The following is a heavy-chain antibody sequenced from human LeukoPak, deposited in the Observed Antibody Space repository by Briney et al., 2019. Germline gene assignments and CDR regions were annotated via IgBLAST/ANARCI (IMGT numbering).Heavy chain of an antibody. CDR2: IYHSGST. V-gene: IGHV4-59*12. D-gene: IGHD2-21*02. CDR1: GGSISSYY. Sequence: SETLSLTRTVSGGSISSYYWGWIRRPPGKGLEWIGYIYHSGSTYYNSSLESRVTISVDRSKNQFSLKMSSVTAADTAVYYCARDVIVETGYFDNWGQGTLVTVSS. CDR3: ARDVIVETGYFDN. J-gene: IGHJ4*02.